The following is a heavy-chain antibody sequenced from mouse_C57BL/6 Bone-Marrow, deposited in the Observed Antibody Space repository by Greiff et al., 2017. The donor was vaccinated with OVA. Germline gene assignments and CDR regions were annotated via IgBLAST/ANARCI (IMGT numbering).Heavy chain of an antibody. V-gene: IGHV14-4*01. Sequence: VQLKESGAELVRPGASVKLSCTASGFNIKDDYMHWVKQRPEQGLEWIGWIDPENGDTEYASKFQGKATITADTSSNTAYLQLSSLTSEDTAVYYCTTGVTTVAFDYWGQGTTLTVSS. J-gene: IGHJ2*01. CDR2: IDPENGDT. CDR3: TTGVTTVAFDY. D-gene: IGHD1-1*01. CDR1: GFNIKDDY.